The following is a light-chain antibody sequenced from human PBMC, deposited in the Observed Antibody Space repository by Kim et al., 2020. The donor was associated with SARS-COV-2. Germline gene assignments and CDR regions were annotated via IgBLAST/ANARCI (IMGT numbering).Light chain of an antibody. CDR3: SSYAGSNNLV. Sequence: QSALTQPPSASGSPGQSVTISCTVTSSDVGGYNYVSWYQQQPGKAPKLMIYEVSKRPSGVPDRFSGSKSGNTASLTVSGLQAEDEADYYCSSYAGSNNLVFGGGTQLTVL. CDR1: SSDVGGYNY. V-gene: IGLV2-8*01. J-gene: IGLJ2*01. CDR2: EVS.